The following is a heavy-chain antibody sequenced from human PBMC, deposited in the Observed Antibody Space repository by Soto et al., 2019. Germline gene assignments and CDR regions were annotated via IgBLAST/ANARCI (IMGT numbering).Heavy chain of an antibody. V-gene: IGHV4-30-4*01. Sequence: SETLSLTCTVSVGSISSGDYYWSWIRQPPGKGLEWIGYIYYSGSTYYNPSLKSRVSISVDTSKNQFSLKLSSVTAADTAVYYCASHDYAHYGMDVWGQGTTVTVSS. CDR3: ASHDYAHYGMDV. J-gene: IGHJ6*02. CDR2: IYYSGST. D-gene: IGHD3-16*01. CDR1: VGSISSGDYY.